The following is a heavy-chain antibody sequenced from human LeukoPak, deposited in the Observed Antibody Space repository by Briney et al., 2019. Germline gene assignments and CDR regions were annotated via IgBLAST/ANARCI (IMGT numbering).Heavy chain of an antibody. CDR3: ARQNFYCSGGTCHDY. CDR1: GFTFSSYW. J-gene: IGHJ4*02. D-gene: IGHD2-15*01. CDR2: IKQDGSEK. Sequence: GGSLRLSCAASGFTFSSYWMSWVRQAPGKGLEWVANIKQDGSEKYYVDSVKGRFTISRDNAKNSLYLQMNSLRAEDTAVYYCARQNFYCSGGTCHDYWGQGTLVTVSS. V-gene: IGHV3-7*01.